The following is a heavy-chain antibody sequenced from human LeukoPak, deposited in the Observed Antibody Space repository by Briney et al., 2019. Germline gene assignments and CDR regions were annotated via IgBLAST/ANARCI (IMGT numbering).Heavy chain of an antibody. D-gene: IGHD3-3*01. J-gene: IGHJ5*02. CDR1: GGSINAYY. V-gene: IGHV4-59*01. CDR2: TYYSGNT. CDR3: ARVLGLMEWLFDP. Sequence: SETLSLTCTVSGGSINAYYWSWIRQTPGKGLEWIGRTYYSGNTNYNPSLKSRVSISIHTSKKQFSLELNSVTAADTAVYYCARVLGLMEWLFDPWGQGILVTVSS.